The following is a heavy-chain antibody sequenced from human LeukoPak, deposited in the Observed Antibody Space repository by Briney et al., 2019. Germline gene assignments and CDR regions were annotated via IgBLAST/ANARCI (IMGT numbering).Heavy chain of an antibody. D-gene: IGHD2-2*02. Sequence: SVKVSCKASGGTFSSYSISWVRQAPGQGLEWMGGIIPIFGTANYAQKFQGRVTITADESTSTAYMELSSLRSEDTAVYYCAGGADVGLYTFDYWGQGTLVTVSS. J-gene: IGHJ4*02. CDR2: IIPIFGTA. V-gene: IGHV1-69*13. CDR1: GGTFSSYS. CDR3: AGGADVGLYTFDY.